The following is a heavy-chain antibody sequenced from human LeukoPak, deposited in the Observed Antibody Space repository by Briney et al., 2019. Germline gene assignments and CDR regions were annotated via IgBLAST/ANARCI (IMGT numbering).Heavy chain of an antibody. V-gene: IGHV3-23*01. CDR1: GFTFSSYA. D-gene: IGHD5-12*01. Sequence: GGSLRLSCAASGFTFSSYAMSWVRQAPGKGLEWVSAISGSGGSTYYADSVKGRFTISRGNSKNTLYLQMNSLRAEDTAVYYCAKDRRSGYGYFDYWGQGALVTVSS. CDR2: ISGSGGST. J-gene: IGHJ4*02. CDR3: AKDRRSGYGYFDY.